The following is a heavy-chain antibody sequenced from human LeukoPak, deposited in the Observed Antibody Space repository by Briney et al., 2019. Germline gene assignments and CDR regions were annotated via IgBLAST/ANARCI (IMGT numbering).Heavy chain of an antibody. CDR2: IYPGDSDT. CDR1: GYSFTDYW. Sequence: GESLKISCKASGYSFTDYWIVWVRQMPGKGLEWMGAIYPGDSDTRYSPSLDGQVTISADKSVSTTYLQWSSLEASDTAMYYCARPSSLYGGTSEDYWGQGTLVTVSS. D-gene: IGHD4-23*01. CDR3: ARPSSLYGGTSEDY. V-gene: IGHV5-51*01. J-gene: IGHJ4*02.